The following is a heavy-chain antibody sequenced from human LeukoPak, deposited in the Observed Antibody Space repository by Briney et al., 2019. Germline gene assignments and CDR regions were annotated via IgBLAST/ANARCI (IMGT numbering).Heavy chain of an antibody. D-gene: IGHD6-13*01. CDR2: INHSGST. CDR1: GGSFSGYY. J-gene: IGHJ4*02. Sequence: SETLSLTCAVYGGSFSGYYWSWIRQPPGKGLEWIGEINHSGSTNYNPSLKSRVTISVNTSKNQFSLKLSSVTAADTAVYYCASGYSRKLGYWGQGTLVTVSS. CDR3: ASGYSRKLGY. V-gene: IGHV4-34*01.